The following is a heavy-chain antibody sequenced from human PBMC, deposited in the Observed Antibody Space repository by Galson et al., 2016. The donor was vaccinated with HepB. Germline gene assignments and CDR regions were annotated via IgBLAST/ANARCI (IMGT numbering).Heavy chain of an antibody. Sequence: SLRLSCAASGFTVSSNYMSWVRQAPGKGLEWVSVIYSGGSTYYADSVKGRFTISRDNSKNTLYLQMNSLRAEDTAVYYCARLSWQWLVPIFDYWGQETLVTVSS. CDR1: GFTVSSNY. J-gene: IGHJ4*02. V-gene: IGHV3-53*01. D-gene: IGHD6-19*01. CDR3: ARLSWQWLVPIFDY. CDR2: IYSGGST.